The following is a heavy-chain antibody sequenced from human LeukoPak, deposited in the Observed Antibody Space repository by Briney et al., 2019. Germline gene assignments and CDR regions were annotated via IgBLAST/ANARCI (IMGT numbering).Heavy chain of an antibody. CDR1: GFTFSSYS. D-gene: IGHD2-2*01. J-gene: IGHJ4*02. V-gene: IGHV3-48*01. Sequence: LTGGSLRLSCAASGFTFSSYSMNWVRQAPGKGLEWVSYIGAAGSTIYYADSVKGRFTISRDNAKNSLFLQMNSLRAEDTAVYYCARDSSTYAGPPDYWGQGTQVTVSS. CDR3: ARDSSTYAGPPDY. CDR2: IGAAGSTI.